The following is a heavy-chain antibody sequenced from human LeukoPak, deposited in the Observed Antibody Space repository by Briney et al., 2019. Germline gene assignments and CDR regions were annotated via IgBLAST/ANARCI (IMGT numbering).Heavy chain of an antibody. Sequence: GGSLRLSCAASGFTFSSYWMSWVRQAPGRGLEWVANIKQDGSEKYYVDSVKGRFTISRDNAKNSLYLQMNNLRAEDTAVYYCARDIRRDGYNADAFDIWGQGTMVTVSS. J-gene: IGHJ3*02. CDR1: GFTFSSYW. CDR3: ARDIRRDGYNADAFDI. V-gene: IGHV3-7*01. D-gene: IGHD5-24*01. CDR2: IKQDGSEK.